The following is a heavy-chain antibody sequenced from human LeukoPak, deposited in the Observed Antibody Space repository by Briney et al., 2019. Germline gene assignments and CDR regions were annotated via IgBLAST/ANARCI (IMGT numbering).Heavy chain of an antibody. D-gene: IGHD3-22*01. Sequence: KPSETLSLTCSVYGGSFSGYYWSWIRQPPGKGREGIGEINHSGSTNYNPSLKSRVTISVDTSKNQFSLKLSCVAAADTAVYYCARGRAHYYDSSGRPFDYWGQGTLVTVSS. CDR1: GGSFSGYY. CDR3: ARGRAHYYDSSGRPFDY. V-gene: IGHV4-34*01. J-gene: IGHJ4*02. CDR2: INHSGST.